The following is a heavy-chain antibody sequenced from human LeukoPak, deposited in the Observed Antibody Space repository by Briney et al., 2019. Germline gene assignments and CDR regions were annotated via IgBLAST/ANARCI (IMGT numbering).Heavy chain of an antibody. Sequence: PGGSLRLSYSASGFTFSGYWMHWVRQAPGKGRVWVSRINSDGYSITYADSVKGRFTISRGNAKNTLYLQMNSLIAEDTAVYFFTRAGYSSGFDSWGQGTMVTVSS. CDR2: INSDGYSI. CDR1: GFTFSGYW. D-gene: IGHD6-19*01. V-gene: IGHV3-74*03. CDR3: TRAGYSSGFDS. J-gene: IGHJ5*01.